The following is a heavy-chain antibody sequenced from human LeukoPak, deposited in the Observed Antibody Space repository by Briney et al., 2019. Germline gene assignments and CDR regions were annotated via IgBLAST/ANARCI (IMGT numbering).Heavy chain of an antibody. CDR2: ISSSSSYI. CDR1: GFTFSSYE. Sequence: GGSLRLSCAASGFTFSSYEMNWVRQAPGKGLEWVSSISSSSSYIYYADSVKGRFTISRDNAKNALYLQMNSLRAEDTGVYLCARGQTLTFWGQGTLVTASS. CDR3: ARGQTLTF. V-gene: IGHV3-21*06. J-gene: IGHJ4*02.